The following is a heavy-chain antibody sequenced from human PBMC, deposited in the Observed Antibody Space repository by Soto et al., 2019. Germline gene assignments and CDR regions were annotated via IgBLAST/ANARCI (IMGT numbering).Heavy chain of an antibody. Sequence: QVQLVGSGGGVVQPGRSLRLSCAASGFTFSSYGMHWVRQAPGKGLEWVAIIWYAGSNNYYAESVKGRFTISRDNPKNTLYLHINSLRAEDTAVYYCARDKAGYNSGWYFYGMDVWGHGTTVTVSS. CDR1: GFTFSSYG. D-gene: IGHD6-19*01. CDR2: IWYAGSNN. CDR3: ARDKAGYNSGWYFYGMDV. J-gene: IGHJ6*02. V-gene: IGHV3-33*01.